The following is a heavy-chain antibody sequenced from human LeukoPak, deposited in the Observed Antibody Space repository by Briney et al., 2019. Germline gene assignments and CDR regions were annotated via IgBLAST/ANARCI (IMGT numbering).Heavy chain of an antibody. J-gene: IGHJ3*02. D-gene: IGHD2-2*01. CDR1: AVSISSSSYY. CDR2: IYYSGSA. V-gene: IGHV4-39*01. Sequence: SSETLSLTCTVSAVSISSSSYYWGWIRQPPGKGLEWIGSIYYSGSAYYNPSLKSRVTISVDTSKNQFSLKLSSVTAADTAVYYCARKAVVVWGLGYCSSTSCSGAAFDIWGQGTMVTVSS. CDR3: ARKAVVVWGLGYCSSTSCSGAAFDI.